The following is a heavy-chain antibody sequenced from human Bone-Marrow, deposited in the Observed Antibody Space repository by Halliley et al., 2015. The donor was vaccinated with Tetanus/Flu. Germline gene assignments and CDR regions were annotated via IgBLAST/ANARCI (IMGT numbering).Heavy chain of an antibody. CDR3: ARDKFEVGYSGDYYYYYGMDV. D-gene: IGHD5-12*01. Sequence: GSNKYFADSVKGRFTISRDNSKNTLYLQMDSLRAEDSAVYYCARDKFEVGYSGDYYYYYGMDVWGQGTTVTVSS. J-gene: IGHJ6*02. V-gene: IGHV3-33*01. CDR2: GSNK.